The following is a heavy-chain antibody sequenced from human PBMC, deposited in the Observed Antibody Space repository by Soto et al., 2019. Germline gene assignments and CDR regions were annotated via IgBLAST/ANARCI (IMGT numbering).Heavy chain of an antibody. D-gene: IGHD4-4*01. V-gene: IGHV1-18*01. CDR2: ISAYNGNT. J-gene: IGHJ3*02. CDR1: GYTFTSYG. CDR3: ARAGGYSNYSKFRAFDI. Sequence: ASVKVSCKASGYTFTSYGISWVRQAPGQGLEWMGWISAYNGNTNYAQKLQGRVTMTTDTSTSTAYMELRSLRSDDTAVYYCARAGGYSNYSKFRAFDIWGQGTMVTVSS.